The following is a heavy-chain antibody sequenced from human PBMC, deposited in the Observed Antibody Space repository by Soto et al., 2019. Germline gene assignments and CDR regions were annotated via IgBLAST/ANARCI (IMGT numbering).Heavy chain of an antibody. CDR1: GGSFSGYY. D-gene: IGHD6-13*01. CDR3: AREKPYSSSWYHDY. Sequence: LSLTCAVYGGSFSGYYWSWIRQPPRKGLEWIGEINHSGSTNYNPSLKSRVTISVDTSKNQFSLKLSSVTAADTAVYYCAREKPYSSSWYHDYWGQGALVTVSS. V-gene: IGHV4-34*01. CDR2: INHSGST. J-gene: IGHJ4*02.